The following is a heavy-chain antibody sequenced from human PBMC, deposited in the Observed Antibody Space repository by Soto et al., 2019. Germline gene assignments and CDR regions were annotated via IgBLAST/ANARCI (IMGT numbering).Heavy chain of an antibody. CDR3: ARGLRTGNYGMDV. Sequence: SVKVSCKASGGTFDNYAVSWVRQAPGQGLEWMGGIIPMFETVNYAQRLQGRLTIAADESTSTAYMELTSLTSADTAIYFCARGLRTGNYGMDVWGQGTTVTVYS. D-gene: IGHD2-15*01. CDR1: GGTFDNYA. V-gene: IGHV1-69*13. J-gene: IGHJ6*02. CDR2: IIPMFETV.